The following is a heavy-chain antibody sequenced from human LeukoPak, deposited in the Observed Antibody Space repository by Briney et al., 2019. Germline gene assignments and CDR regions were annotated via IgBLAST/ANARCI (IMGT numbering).Heavy chain of an antibody. CDR1: GGSFSGYY. CDR2: IDTSGST. J-gene: IGHJ6*03. CDR3: ARDPRYYDILTGDYYYMDV. D-gene: IGHD3-9*01. Sequence: PSETLSLTCAVYGGSFSGYYWSWIRRPAGNGLEWSGRIDTSGSTNYNPSLKSRVTISVDTSKNQFSLKLSSVTAADTAVYYCARDPRYYDILTGDYYYMDVWGKGTTVTVSS. V-gene: IGHV4-4*07.